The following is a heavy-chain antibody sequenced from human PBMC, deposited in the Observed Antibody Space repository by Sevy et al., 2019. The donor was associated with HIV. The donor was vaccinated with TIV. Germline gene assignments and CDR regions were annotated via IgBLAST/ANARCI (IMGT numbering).Heavy chain of an antibody. Sequence: GGSLRLSCAASGFTFSSYAMDWVRQAPGKGLEWVSTISGSGETTYYADSVKGRFTISRDHSQNTVFLQMNSLRAEDTAVYYFAKRCNGWYELDYWGRGTLVTVSS. J-gene: IGHJ4*02. CDR2: ISGSGETT. D-gene: IGHD6-19*01. CDR1: GFTFSSYA. V-gene: IGHV3-23*01. CDR3: AKRCNGWYELDY.